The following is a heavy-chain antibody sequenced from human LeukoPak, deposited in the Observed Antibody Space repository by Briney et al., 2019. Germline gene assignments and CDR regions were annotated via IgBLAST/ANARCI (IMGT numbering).Heavy chain of an antibody. CDR2: IYISGDT. Sequence: GGSLRLSCAASGFTVSNNYISWVRQAPGKGLELVSIIYISGDTNYEPSVKGRFTLSKDNSKNALSLQMTSLSAADTAMYYCVSDSDRLTGYSFDSWGQGALVTVSS. CDR1: GFTVSNNY. V-gene: IGHV3-53*01. CDR3: VSDSDRLTGYSFDS. J-gene: IGHJ4*02. D-gene: IGHD3-9*01.